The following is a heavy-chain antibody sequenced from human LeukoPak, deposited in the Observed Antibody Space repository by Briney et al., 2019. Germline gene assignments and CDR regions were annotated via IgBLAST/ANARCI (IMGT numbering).Heavy chain of an antibody. CDR1: GASISSYY. J-gene: IGHJ4*02. CDR3: ARDSGSYHFDY. CDR2: MYTGGST. Sequence: PSETLSLTCTVSGASISSYYWNWIRQPAGKGLEWIGRMYTGGSTNYNPSLKSRVTISVDTSKNQFSLKLSSVTAADTAVYYCARDSGSYHFDYWGQGTLVTVSS. V-gene: IGHV4-4*07. D-gene: IGHD1-26*01.